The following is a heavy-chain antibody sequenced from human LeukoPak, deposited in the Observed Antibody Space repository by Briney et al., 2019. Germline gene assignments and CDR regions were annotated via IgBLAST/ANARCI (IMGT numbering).Heavy chain of an antibody. D-gene: IGHD3-3*01. CDR3: AREGNDFWSGYYGGLFDY. V-gene: IGHV3-7*01. CDR1: GFTFSSYW. CDR2: IKQDGSEK. J-gene: IGHJ4*02. Sequence: PGGSLRLSCAASGFTFSSYWMSWVRQAPGKGLEWVANIKQDGSEKYYVDSVKGRFTISRANAKNSLYLQMNSLRAEDTAVYYCAREGNDFWSGYYGGLFDYWSQGTLVTVSS.